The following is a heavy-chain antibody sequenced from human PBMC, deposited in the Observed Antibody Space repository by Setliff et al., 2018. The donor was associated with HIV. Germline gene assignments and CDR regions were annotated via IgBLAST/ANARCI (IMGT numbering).Heavy chain of an antibody. CDR3: ASGRGDGYNYFAFDI. J-gene: IGHJ3*02. CDR2: ITPYNANT. Sequence: ASVKVSCKASGYPLTYRYLHWVRQAPGQALEWMGWITPYNANTNYAQKFQDRVTMTSDRSMSPAYIDLSSLRSEDTAMYYCASGRGDGYNYFAFDIWGQGTVVTVSS. D-gene: IGHD5-12*01. V-gene: IGHV1-45*02. CDR1: GYPLTYRY.